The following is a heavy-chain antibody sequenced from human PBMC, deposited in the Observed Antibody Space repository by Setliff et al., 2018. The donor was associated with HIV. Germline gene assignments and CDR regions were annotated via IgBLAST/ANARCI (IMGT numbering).Heavy chain of an antibody. D-gene: IGHD6-19*01. Sequence: ASVKVSCKASGDIFTSYGISWVRQAPGQGLEWMGGIIPIFGTANYAQKFQGRVTITADESTSTAYMELSSLRSEDTAVYYCARDSSGVLSLRYMDVWGKGTTVTVSS. CDR3: ARDSSGVLSLRYMDV. J-gene: IGHJ6*03. CDR1: GDIFTSYG. V-gene: IGHV1-69*13. CDR2: IIPIFGTA.